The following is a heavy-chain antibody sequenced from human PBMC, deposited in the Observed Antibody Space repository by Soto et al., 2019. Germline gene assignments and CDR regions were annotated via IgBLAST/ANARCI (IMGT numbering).Heavy chain of an antibody. V-gene: IGHV3-23*01. CDR3: AKQLNVAMIYADGS. D-gene: IGHD3-16*01. CDR1: GVTFSSYA. J-gene: IGHJ5*02. CDR2: IGGSGSST. Sequence: VGSLRLSCVASGVTFSSYAMSGVRQAPGGGRDYVSSIGGSGSSTYYADSVKGRFTVSRDNSKNTLHLQMNSLRAEDTAVYYCAKQLNVAMIYADGSWGQGTQVTVLL.